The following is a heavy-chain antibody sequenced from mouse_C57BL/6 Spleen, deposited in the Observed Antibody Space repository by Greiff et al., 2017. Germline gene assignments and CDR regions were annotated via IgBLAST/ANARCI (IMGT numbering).Heavy chain of an antibody. J-gene: IGHJ2*01. CDR3: ARGRRYDGDFDY. CDR2: IDPSDSYT. D-gene: IGHD2-3*01. Sequence: QVQLQQPGAELVMPGASVKLSCKASGYTFTSYWMHWVKQRPGQGLEWIGEIDPSDSYTNSNQKFKGKSTLTVDKSSSTAYMQLSSLTSEDSAVYYCARGRRYDGDFDYWGQGTTLTVSS. V-gene: IGHV1-69*01. CDR1: GYTFTSYW.